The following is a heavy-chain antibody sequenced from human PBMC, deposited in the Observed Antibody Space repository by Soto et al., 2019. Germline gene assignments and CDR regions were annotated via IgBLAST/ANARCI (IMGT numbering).Heavy chain of an antibody. CDR1: GGSFSGYY. CDR3: ARSQHGDSDAFDN. Sequence: QVQLQQWGAGLLRPSETLSLTCAVYGGSFSGYYWGWIRQPPGKGLEWIGEINHSGSTNYNPSLKSRVTISVDTSKNQFSLKLNSVTAADTAVYYCARSQHGDSDAFDNWGQGTMVTVSS. CDR2: INHSGST. D-gene: IGHD4-17*01. J-gene: IGHJ3*02. V-gene: IGHV4-34*01.